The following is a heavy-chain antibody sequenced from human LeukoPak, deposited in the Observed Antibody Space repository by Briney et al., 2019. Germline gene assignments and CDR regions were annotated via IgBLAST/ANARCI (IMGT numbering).Heavy chain of an antibody. CDR2: ISAYNGNT. J-gene: IGHJ5*02. V-gene: IGHV1-18*01. CDR3: ARGILATILGWFDP. D-gene: IGHD5-12*01. CDR1: GYTFTSYG. Sequence: ASVMVSCKTSGYTFTSYGISWVRQAPGQGLEWMGWISAYNGNTNYAQKVQGRVTMTTDTSTSTAYMELRSLRSDDTAVYYCARGILATILGWFDPWGQGTLVTVSS.